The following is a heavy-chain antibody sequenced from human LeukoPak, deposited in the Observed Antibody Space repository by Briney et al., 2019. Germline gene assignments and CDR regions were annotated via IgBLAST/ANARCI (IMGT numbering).Heavy chain of an antibody. Sequence: ASVKVSCKASGYTFSRYYMHWVRQAPGQGLEWMGWITPKSGGTNYAQNFQGRVTMTRDTSISTAYMELSRLRSDDTAVYYCAIASASWLSNFDYWGQGTLVTVSS. CDR2: ITPKSGGT. V-gene: IGHV1-2*02. CDR3: AIASASWLSNFDY. D-gene: IGHD3-22*01. CDR1: GYTFSRYY. J-gene: IGHJ4*02.